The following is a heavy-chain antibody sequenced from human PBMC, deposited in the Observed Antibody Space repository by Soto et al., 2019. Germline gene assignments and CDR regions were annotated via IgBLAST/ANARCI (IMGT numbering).Heavy chain of an antibody. Sequence: VKVSCKASGYDFSSFGIDWVRQAPGQGLEWMGWISIDKGYTVYAEKFQDRVSMTTDTSTSTAYLELRGLRSADTAVYYCARDGGFHRLPATIWGEFFFFGLDVWGQGTTVTVSS. D-gene: IGHD2-2*02. CDR2: ISIDKGYT. V-gene: IGHV1-18*04. CDR3: ARDGGFHRLPATIWGEFFFFGLDV. CDR1: GYDFSSFG. J-gene: IGHJ6*02.